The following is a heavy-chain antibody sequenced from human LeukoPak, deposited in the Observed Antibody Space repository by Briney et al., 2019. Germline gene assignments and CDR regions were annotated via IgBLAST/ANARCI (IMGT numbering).Heavy chain of an antibody. V-gene: IGHV3-30-3*01. J-gene: IGHJ3*02. CDR2: ISYDGSNK. D-gene: IGHD5-18*01. CDR1: GFTFSSYA. Sequence: GRSLRLPCAASGFTFSSYAMHWVRQAPGKGLEWVAVISYDGSNKYYADSVKGRFTISRDNSKNTLYLQMNSLRAEDTAVYYCARDFDRATAIDIWGQGTMVTVSS. CDR3: ARDFDRATAIDI.